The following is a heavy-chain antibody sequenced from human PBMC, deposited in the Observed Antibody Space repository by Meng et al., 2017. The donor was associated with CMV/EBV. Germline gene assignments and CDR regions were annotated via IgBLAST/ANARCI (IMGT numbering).Heavy chain of an antibody. V-gene: IGHV3-21*01. D-gene: IGHD6-13*01. CDR3: ARERIAAAGTDAFDI. CDR1: GFTFDRYT. J-gene: IGHJ3*02. CDR2: ISSTGTFI. Sequence: GESLKISCAASGFTFDRYTMAWVRPAPGKGLEWVSSISSTGTFIHYADSVEGRFTIARDNTKTSLYLQMDTLRAEDTAVYYCARERIAAAGTDAFDIWGQGTMVTVSS.